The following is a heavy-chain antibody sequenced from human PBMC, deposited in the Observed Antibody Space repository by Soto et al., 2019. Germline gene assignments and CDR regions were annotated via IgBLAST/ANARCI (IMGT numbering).Heavy chain of an antibody. CDR1: GYTFTSYD. J-gene: IGHJ6*02. CDR3: ARGYYDFWSGDYYYGMDV. CDR2: MNPNSGNT. D-gene: IGHD3-3*01. Sequence: QVQLVQSGAEVKKPGASVKVSCKASGYTFTSYDINWVRQATGQGLEWMGWMNPNSGNTGYAQKFQGRVTMARNTSISTAYMELSSLRSEDTAVYYCARGYYDFWSGDYYYGMDVWGQGTTVTVSS. V-gene: IGHV1-8*01.